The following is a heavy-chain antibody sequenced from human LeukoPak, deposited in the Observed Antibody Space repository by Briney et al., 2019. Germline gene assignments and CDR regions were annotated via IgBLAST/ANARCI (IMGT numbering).Heavy chain of an antibody. CDR3: ARQIVVVPAAILGWFDP. CDR1: GGSISGSNW. J-gene: IGHJ5*02. CDR2: IFHSGGT. Sequence: PSGTLSLTCAVSGGSISGSNWWSWVRQSPGKGLEWIGEIFHSGGTNYNPSLKSRVTISVDKSKNQFSLKLSSVTAADTAVYYCARQIVVVPAAILGWFDPWGQGTLVTVSS. D-gene: IGHD2-2*02. V-gene: IGHV4-4*02.